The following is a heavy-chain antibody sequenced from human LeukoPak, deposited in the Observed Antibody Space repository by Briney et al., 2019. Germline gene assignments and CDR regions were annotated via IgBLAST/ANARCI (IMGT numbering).Heavy chain of an antibody. J-gene: IGHJ5*02. D-gene: IGHD3-10*01. Sequence: SVKVSCEASGGTFSSYAISWVRQAPGQGLEWMGGIIPIFGTANYAQKFQGRVTITADESTSTAYMELSSLRSEDTAVYYCAIYYYGSGSYLTWFDPWGQGTLVTVSS. V-gene: IGHV1-69*13. CDR1: GGTFSSYA. CDR3: AIYYYGSGSYLTWFDP. CDR2: IIPIFGTA.